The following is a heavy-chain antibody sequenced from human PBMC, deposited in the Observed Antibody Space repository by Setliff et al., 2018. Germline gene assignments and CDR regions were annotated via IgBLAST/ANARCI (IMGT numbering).Heavy chain of an antibody. Sequence: KPSETLSLTCTVSGGSISSGGYYWSWIRQHPGKGLEWIGYIYYSGSTYYNPPLKSRVTISVDTSKNQFSLKLSSVTAADTAVYYCASRTYYDYLWGSYRRNDAFDIWGQGTMVTVSS. V-gene: IGHV4-31*03. CDR1: GGSISSGGYY. CDR2: IYYSGST. D-gene: IGHD3-16*02. CDR3: ASRTYYDYLWGSYRRNDAFDI. J-gene: IGHJ3*02.